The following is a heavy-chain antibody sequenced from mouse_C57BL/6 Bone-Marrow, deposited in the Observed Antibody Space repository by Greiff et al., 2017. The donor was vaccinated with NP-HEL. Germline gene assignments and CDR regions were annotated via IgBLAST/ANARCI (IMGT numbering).Heavy chain of an antibody. CDR3: ARSIFYWYFDV. D-gene: IGHD1-1*01. Sequence: VQLQQSGPELVKPGASVKISCKASGYAFSSSWMNWVKQRPGKGLEWIGRIYSGDGDTNYNGKFKGKATLTVDKSSSTAYMQLSSLTSEDSAVYFCARSIFYWYFDVWGTGTTVTVSS. CDR1: GYAFSSSW. V-gene: IGHV1-82*01. CDR2: IYSGDGDT. J-gene: IGHJ1*03.